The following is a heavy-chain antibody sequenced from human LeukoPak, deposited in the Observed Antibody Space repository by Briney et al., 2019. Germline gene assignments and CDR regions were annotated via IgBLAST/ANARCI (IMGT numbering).Heavy chain of an antibody. CDR1: GFTFSSYA. V-gene: IGHV3-30-3*01. D-gene: IGHD5-12*01. CDR3: ASDRDGYNYLRY. CDR2: ISYDGSNK. J-gene: IGHJ4*02. Sequence: PGGSLRLSCAASGFTFSSYAMHWVRQAPGEGLEWVAVISYDGSNKYYADSVKGRFTISRDNSKNTLYLQMNSLRAEDTAVYYCASDRDGYNYLRYWGQGTLVTVSS.